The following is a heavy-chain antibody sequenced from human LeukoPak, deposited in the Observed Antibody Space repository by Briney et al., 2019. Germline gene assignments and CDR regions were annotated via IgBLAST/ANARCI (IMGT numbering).Heavy chain of an antibody. V-gene: IGHV4-34*01. CDR2: INHSGST. Sequence: SETLSLTCAVYGGSFSGYYWSWIRQPPGKGLEWIGEINHSGSTNYNPSLKSRVTISVDTSKNQFSLKLSSVTAADTAVYYCARDRGPIAAAGTYXSGWXDXWGQGTLVTVS. CDR1: GGSFSGYY. J-gene: IGHJ5*02. CDR3: ARDRGPIAAAGTYXSGWXDX. D-gene: IGHD6-13*01.